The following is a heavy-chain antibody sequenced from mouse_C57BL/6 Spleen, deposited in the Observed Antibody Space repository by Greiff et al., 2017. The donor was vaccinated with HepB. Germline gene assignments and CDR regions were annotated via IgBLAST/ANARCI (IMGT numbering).Heavy chain of an antibody. Sequence: EVQVVESGGGLVKPGGSLKLSCAASGFTFSDYGMHWVRQAPEKGLEWVAYISSGSSTIYYADTVKGRFTISRDNAKNTLFLQMTSLRSEDPAMYYCAREITTVVARAMDYWGQGTSVTVSS. V-gene: IGHV5-17*01. CDR3: AREITTVVARAMDY. CDR2: ISSGSSTI. CDR1: GFTFSDYG. J-gene: IGHJ4*01. D-gene: IGHD1-1*01.